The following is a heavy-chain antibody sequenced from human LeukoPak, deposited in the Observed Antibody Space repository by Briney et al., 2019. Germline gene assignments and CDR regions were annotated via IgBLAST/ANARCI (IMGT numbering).Heavy chain of an antibody. CDR1: GGSISSSSYN. CDR3: ARGGYSYAYYFDY. D-gene: IGHD5-18*01. CDR2: IYYSGST. J-gene: IGHJ4*02. Sequence: SETLSLTCTVSGGSISSSSYNWGWIRQPPGKGLEWIGSIYYSGSTYYNASLKSRVTISVDTSKNQFSLKLSSVTAADTAVYYCARGGYSYAYYFDYWGQGTLVTVS. V-gene: IGHV4-39*07.